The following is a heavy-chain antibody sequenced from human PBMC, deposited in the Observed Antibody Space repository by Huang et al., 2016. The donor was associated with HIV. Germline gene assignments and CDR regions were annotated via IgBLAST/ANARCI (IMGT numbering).Heavy chain of an antibody. CDR3: ATSTPDVGAGVLRSAFDI. Sequence: QVQLVESGAALKKPGASVRVSCKVSGYTVSELSFNWVRQAPEKGLEWMGGVDPEEGETIYAQRLQGRVTMTEDTSTDTAYMELSSLRPEDTAVYYCATSTPDVGAGVLRSAFDIWGQGTMVTVSS. J-gene: IGHJ3*02. CDR2: VDPEEGET. D-gene: IGHD2-15*01. CDR1: GYTVSELS. V-gene: IGHV1-24*01.